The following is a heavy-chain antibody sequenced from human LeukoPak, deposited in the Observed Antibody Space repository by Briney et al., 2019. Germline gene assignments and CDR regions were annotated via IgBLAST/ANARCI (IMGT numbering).Heavy chain of an antibody. CDR1: GYRFTSYW. J-gene: IGHJ5*02. CDR2: IYPDDSDI. D-gene: IGHD5-24*01. V-gene: IGHV5-51*01. CDR3: ARQRGRGFMANDLDWFDP. Sequence: GESLKISCQVSGYRFTSYWIGWVRQMPGKGLEWMGIIYPDDSDIRYSPSFQGQVTIPADKSIRPAYLPWSSLEASDTAIYYCARQRGRGFMANDLDWFDPWGQGTLVTVSS.